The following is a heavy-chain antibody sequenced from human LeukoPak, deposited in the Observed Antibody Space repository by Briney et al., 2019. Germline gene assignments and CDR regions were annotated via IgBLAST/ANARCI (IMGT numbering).Heavy chain of an antibody. Sequence: ASETLSLTCAVYGGSFSGYYWSWIRQPPGEGLEWIGEINHSGSTNYNPSLKSRVTISGDTSKDQFSLKLSSVTAADTAVYYCARVGGDYGSGSYCLTSWGQGTLVTVSS. CDR3: ARVGGDYGSGSYCLTS. CDR1: GGSFSGYY. CDR2: INHSGST. D-gene: IGHD3-10*01. J-gene: IGHJ5*02. V-gene: IGHV4-34*01.